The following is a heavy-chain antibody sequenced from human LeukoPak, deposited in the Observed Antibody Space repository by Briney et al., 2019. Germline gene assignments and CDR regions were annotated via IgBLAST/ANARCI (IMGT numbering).Heavy chain of an antibody. J-gene: IGHJ4*02. D-gene: IGHD6-19*01. Sequence: SQTLSLTCTVSGGTISSGDYYWSWIRQPPGKGLEWIGYIYYSGSTYYNPSLKSRVTISVDTSKNQFSLKLSSVTAADTAVYYCARAYKKQWLVSNWGQGTLVTVSS. V-gene: IGHV4-30-4*08. CDR3: ARAYKKQWLVSN. CDR2: IYYSGST. CDR1: GGTISSGDYY.